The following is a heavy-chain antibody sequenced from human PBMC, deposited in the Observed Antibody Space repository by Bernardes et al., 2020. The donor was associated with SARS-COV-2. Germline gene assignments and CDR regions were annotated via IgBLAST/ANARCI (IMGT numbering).Heavy chain of an antibody. V-gene: IGHV4-31*03. CDR2: ISYSGST. Sequence: SETLSLTCTVSGASITSGAYHWNWLRRLPGTGLEWIGYISYSGSTYYNPSLKSRVTISVDTTEKQVSLKVTSVTAAETAVYYCARGLSGSYLLGYYGMDVWGQGTTITVSS. CDR1: GASITSGAYH. CDR3: ARGLSGSYLLGYYGMDV. J-gene: IGHJ6*02. D-gene: IGHD3-10*01.